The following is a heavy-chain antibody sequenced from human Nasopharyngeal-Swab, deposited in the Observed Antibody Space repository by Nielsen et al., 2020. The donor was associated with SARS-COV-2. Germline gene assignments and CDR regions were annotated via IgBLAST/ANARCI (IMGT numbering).Heavy chain of an antibody. CDR3: ARDDGDVPGVTGSGPPGGF. CDR2: INPYSGDT. Sequence: ASVKVSCKASGYFFTDYYMHWVRQAPGQGLEWMGRINPYSGDTKYAQNFQGRVTMTRDTSIKTAYMELSSLRSDDTAVYYCARDDGDVPGVTGSGPPGGFWGQGTLVTVSS. D-gene: IGHD2-8*01. CDR1: GYFFTDYY. J-gene: IGHJ4*02. V-gene: IGHV1-2*06.